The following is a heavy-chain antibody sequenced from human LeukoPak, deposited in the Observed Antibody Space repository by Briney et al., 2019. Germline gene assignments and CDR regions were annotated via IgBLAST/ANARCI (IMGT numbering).Heavy chain of an antibody. CDR1: GGSIGTYY. J-gene: IGHJ6*03. CDR2: IYVTGT. CDR3: ARHIGGGIEDMDV. D-gene: IGHD3-16*02. Sequence: SETLSLTCTVSGGSIGTYYWSWIRQSPGKGLEWIGYIYVTGTRYNPYLQSRVTISVDRSRNQFFLKMSSVTAADTAVYYCARHIGGGIEDMDVWGRGTKVIVSS. V-gene: IGHV4-59*08.